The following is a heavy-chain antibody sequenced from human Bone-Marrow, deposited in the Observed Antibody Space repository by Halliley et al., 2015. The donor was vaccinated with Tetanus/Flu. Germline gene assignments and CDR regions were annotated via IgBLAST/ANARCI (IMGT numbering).Heavy chain of an antibody. J-gene: IGHJ6*02. V-gene: IGHV4-31*03. Sequence: TLSLTCTVSGGSINSGGYYWSWIRQHPGKGLEWIGYISYSGSTHYNPSLKSRVSISRDTSKNQFSLKLSSVSAADTAVYFCARGHGDRRYCSSTRCFFYYGMDVWGQGTTVTVSS. CDR3: ARGHGDRRYCSSTRCFFYYGMDV. CDR1: GGSINSGGYY. CDR2: ISYSGST. D-gene: IGHD2-2*01.